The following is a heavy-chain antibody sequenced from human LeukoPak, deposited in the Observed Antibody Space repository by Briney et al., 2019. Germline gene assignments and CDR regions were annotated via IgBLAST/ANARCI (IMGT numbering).Heavy chain of an antibody. CDR1: GGSISSSGYY. D-gene: IGHD3-22*01. CDR2: FYYSGST. Sequence: SETLSLTCTVSGGSISSSGYYWGWIRQPPGTGLEWIGSFYYSGSTYYNPSLKSRVTISVDTSKNQFSLKLSSVTAADTAVYYCARGGYYYDSSGYLDWGQGTLVTVSS. CDR3: ARGGYYYDSSGYLD. J-gene: IGHJ4*02. V-gene: IGHV4-39*07.